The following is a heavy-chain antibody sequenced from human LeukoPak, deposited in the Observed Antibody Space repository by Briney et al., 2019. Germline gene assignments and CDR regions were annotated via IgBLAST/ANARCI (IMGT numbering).Heavy chain of an antibody. CDR2: INPSGGST. D-gene: IGHD3-22*01. Sequence: ASVKVSCKASGYTFTSYYMHWVRQAPGQGLEWMGIINPSGGSTSYAQKFQGRVTMTRDTSTSTVYMELSSLRSEDTAVYYCARDFYETSASWHDVFDIWGQGTMVTVSS. CDR3: ARDFYETSASWHDVFDI. CDR1: GYTFTSYY. V-gene: IGHV1-46*01. J-gene: IGHJ3*02.